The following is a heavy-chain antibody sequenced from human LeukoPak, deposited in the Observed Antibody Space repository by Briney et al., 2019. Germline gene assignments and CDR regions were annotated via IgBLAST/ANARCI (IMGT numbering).Heavy chain of an antibody. D-gene: IGHD3-3*01. CDR2: ISAYNGNT. J-gene: IGHJ6*02. Sequence: WASVKVSCKASGYTFTSYGISWVRQAPGQGLEWMGWISAYNGNTNYAQKLQGRVTMTTDTSTSTAYMELRSLRSDDTAVYYCARNAISGVVTPYYYYGMDVWGQGTTVTVSS. CDR1: GYTFTSYG. V-gene: IGHV1-18*01. CDR3: ARNAISGVVTPYYYYGMDV.